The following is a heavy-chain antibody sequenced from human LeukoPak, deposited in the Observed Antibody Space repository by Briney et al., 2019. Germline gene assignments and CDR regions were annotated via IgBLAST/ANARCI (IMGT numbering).Heavy chain of an antibody. CDR3: ARDGTGPNYYYYYMDV. CDR1: GYTFTSYY. V-gene: IGHV1-46*01. Sequence: ASVKVSCKASGYTFTSYYMHWVRQAPGQGLEWMGIINPSGGSTSYAQKFQGRVTMTRDMSTSTVYMELSSLRSEDTAVYYCARDGTGPNYYYYYMDVWGKGTTVTVSS. J-gene: IGHJ6*03. D-gene: IGHD1-1*01. CDR2: INPSGGST.